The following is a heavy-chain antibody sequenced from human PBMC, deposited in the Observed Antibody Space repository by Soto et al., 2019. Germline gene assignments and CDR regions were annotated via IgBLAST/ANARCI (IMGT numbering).Heavy chain of an antibody. J-gene: IGHJ4*02. CDR2: IIPIFGTA. V-gene: IGHV1-69*13. Sequence: GASVKVSCKASGGTFSSYAISWVRQAPGQGLEWMGGIIPIFGTANYAQKFQGRVTITADESTSTAYMELSSLRSEDTAVYYCARVYGRGYSYGWGYWGQGTLVTVSS. CDR3: ARVYGRGYSYGWGY. CDR1: GGTFSSYA. D-gene: IGHD5-18*01.